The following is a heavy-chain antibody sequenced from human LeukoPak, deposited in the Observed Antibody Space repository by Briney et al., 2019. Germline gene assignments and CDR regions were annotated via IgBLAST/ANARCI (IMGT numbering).Heavy chain of an antibody. CDR3: ARGASIAARQYGDFDY. J-gene: IGHJ4*02. CDR2: IKQDGSEK. V-gene: IGHV3-7*04. Sequence: GGSLRLSCAASGFTFSSYWVSWVRQAPGKGLEWVANIKQDGSEKYYVDSVKGRFTISRDNAKNSLYLQMNSLRAEDTAVYYCARGASIAARQYGDFDYWGQGTLVTVSS. CDR1: GFTFSSYW. D-gene: IGHD6-6*01.